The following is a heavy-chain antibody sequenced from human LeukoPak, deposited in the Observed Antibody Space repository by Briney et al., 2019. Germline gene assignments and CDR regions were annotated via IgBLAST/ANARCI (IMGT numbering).Heavy chain of an antibody. CDR3: ARGPYGDYADYFDY. CDR2: MYTIRNI. Sequence: TETLSLTCTVSGGSISSYYWSWVRQPAGKGLEWIGRMYTIRNINYNPSLKSRVTMSVDTSKNQFSLKLSSVTAADTAVYYCARGPYGDYADYFDYWGQGTLVTVSS. D-gene: IGHD4-17*01. CDR1: GGSISSYY. J-gene: IGHJ4*02. V-gene: IGHV4-4*07.